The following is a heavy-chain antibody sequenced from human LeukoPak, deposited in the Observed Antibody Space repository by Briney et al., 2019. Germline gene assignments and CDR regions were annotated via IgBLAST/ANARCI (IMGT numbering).Heavy chain of an antibody. CDR3: ARFTAYSFAHDF. J-gene: IGHJ4*02. CDR2: ISSSGSPI. V-gene: IGHV3-48*03. CDR1: GFNFSSYE. Sequence: GGSLRLSCAASGFNFSSYEMNWVRQAPGKGLEWVSYISSSGSPISYADSVKGRFAISRDNAKNSLYLQVNSLRADDTAVYYCARFTAYSFAHDFWGRGALVTVSS. D-gene: IGHD5-18*01.